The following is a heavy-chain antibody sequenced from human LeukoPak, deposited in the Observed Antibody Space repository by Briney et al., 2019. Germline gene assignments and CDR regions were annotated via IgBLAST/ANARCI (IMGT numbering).Heavy chain of an antibody. J-gene: IGHJ4*02. CDR3: ARVRGYSYGSDY. Sequence: GGCLRLSCAASGFTFSSYWMSWGREAPGKGLGSVANIKQDGTEPFYVASVNARFTISRDNPKNSLYLQINSLRAEDTAVSYCARVRGYSYGSDYWGQRPLVTVSS. CDR2: IKQDGTEP. D-gene: IGHD5-18*01. CDR1: GFTFSSYW. V-gene: IGHV3-7*01.